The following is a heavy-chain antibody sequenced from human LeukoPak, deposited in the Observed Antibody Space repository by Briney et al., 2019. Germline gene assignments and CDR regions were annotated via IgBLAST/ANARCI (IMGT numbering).Heavy chain of an antibody. CDR2: ISGSGGST. J-gene: IGHJ4*02. Sequence: GGSLRLSCAASGFTFTSYAMSWVRQAPGKGLEWVSAISGSGGSTYYADSVKGRFTISRDNSKNTLYLQMNSLRAEDTAVYFCARGAYYGSGRQTFYFDYWGQGTLVTVSS. CDR3: ARGAYYGSGRQTFYFDY. CDR1: GFTFTSYA. V-gene: IGHV3-23*01. D-gene: IGHD3-10*01.